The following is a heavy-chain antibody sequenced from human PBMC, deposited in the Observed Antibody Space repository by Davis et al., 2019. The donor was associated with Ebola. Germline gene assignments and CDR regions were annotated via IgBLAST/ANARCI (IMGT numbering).Heavy chain of an antibody. V-gene: IGHV3-21*01. D-gene: IGHD3-3*01. CDR1: GFTFSSYS. CDR2: ISSSSSYI. J-gene: IGHJ4*02. Sequence: PGGSLRLSCAASGFTFSSYSMHWFRQAPGKGLEWVSSISSSSSYIYSADSMKGRFTISRDNAKNTLYLQMNSLRAEDTAVYYCARDGYYDFWDGYYDRGGYSSSWLDYWGQGTLVTVSS. CDR3: ARDGYYDFWDGYYDRGGYSSSWLDY.